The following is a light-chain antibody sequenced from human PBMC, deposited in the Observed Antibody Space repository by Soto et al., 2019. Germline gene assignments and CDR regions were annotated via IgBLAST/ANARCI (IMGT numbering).Light chain of an antibody. V-gene: IGLV2-8*01. CDR2: DVN. Sequence: QSALTQPPSASGSPGQSLTISCTGTSSDIGAYNYVSWYQQHPGKAPKLIISDVNKRPSGVPDRFSGSKSGNTASLTVSGLQAEDEADYYCSSYAGSHNFVLFGGGTQLTVL. CDR1: SSDIGAYNY. CDR3: SSYAGSHNFVL. J-gene: IGLJ2*01.